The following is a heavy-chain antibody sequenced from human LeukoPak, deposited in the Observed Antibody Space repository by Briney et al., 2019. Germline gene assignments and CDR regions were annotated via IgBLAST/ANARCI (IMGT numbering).Heavy chain of an antibody. V-gene: IGHV1-2*02. Sequence: ASVKVSCKASGYTFTAYYMHWVRQAPGRGLEWMGWINPNSGATNYAQKFQGRVTMTSDTSISTAYMEVGRLRPDDTAVYYCASPGRYCDTTNCYSQHVPYFWGQGTLVIVSS. CDR2: INPNSGAT. D-gene: IGHD2-2*01. CDR1: GYTFTAYY. CDR3: ASPGRYCDTTNCYSQHVPYF. J-gene: IGHJ4*02.